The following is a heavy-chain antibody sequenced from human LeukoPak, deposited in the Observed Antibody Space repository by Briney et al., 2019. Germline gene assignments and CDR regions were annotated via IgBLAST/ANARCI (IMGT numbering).Heavy chain of an antibody. D-gene: IGHD4-23*01. Sequence: PSETLSLTCTVSGGSISDSHWSWIRQPPGKGLEWIGNIHTSGGSNYSPSLKSRVTISLDMSRNQFSLRLSSVTAADTAVYYCARGRSAVVTPDYCYYYCMDVWGKGTTVTVSS. CDR1: GGSISDSH. J-gene: IGHJ6*03. CDR3: ARGRSAVVTPDYCYYYCMDV. CDR2: IHTSGGS. V-gene: IGHV4-4*09.